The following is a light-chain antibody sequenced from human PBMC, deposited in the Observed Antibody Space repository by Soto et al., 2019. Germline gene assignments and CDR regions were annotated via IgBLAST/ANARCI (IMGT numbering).Light chain of an antibody. CDR1: QSVSIN. CDR2: GAS. Sequence: EVVMTQSPATLSVSPGETATLSCRASQSVSINLAWYQQKPGQAPRLLLYGASARATGIPARFSGSGSGTEFTLTISRLVPEDFAVYFCQRYGSSPLITFGQGTRLEI. J-gene: IGKJ5*01. V-gene: IGKV3-15*01. CDR3: QRYGSSPLIT.